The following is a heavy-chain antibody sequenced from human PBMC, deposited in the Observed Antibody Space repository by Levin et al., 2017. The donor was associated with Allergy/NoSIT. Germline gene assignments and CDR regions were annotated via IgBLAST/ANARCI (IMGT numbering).Heavy chain of an antibody. V-gene: IGHV4-34*01. CDR2: INHSGST. Sequence: SQTLSLTCAVYGGSFSGYYWSWIRQPPGKGLEWIGEINHSGSTNYNPSLKSRVTISVDTSKNQFSLKLSSVTAADTAVYYCARGVCSSTSCLTFDYWGQGILVTVSS. CDR1: GGSFSGYY. J-gene: IGHJ4*02. D-gene: IGHD2-2*01. CDR3: ARGVCSSTSCLTFDY.